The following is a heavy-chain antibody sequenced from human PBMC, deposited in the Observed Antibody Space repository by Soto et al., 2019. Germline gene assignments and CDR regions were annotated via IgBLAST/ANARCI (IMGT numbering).Heavy chain of an antibody. CDR3: AKDHAPAVSNTLGYFDY. D-gene: IGHD6-19*01. V-gene: IGHV3-23*01. Sequence: QPGGSLRLSCAASGFTFSTYAMSWVRQAPGKGLEWVSGISGSGGSTYYADSVKGRFTISRDNSKSTLYLQMNTLRAEGTAVYYCAKDHAPAVSNTLGYFDYWGQGTLVTVSS. J-gene: IGHJ4*02. CDR1: GFTFSTYA. CDR2: ISGSGGST.